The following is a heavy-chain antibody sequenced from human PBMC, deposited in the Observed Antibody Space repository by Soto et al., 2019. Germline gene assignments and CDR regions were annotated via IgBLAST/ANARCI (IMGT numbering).Heavy chain of an antibody. CDR1: GGSISSGGFS. Sequence: QLQLQESGSRLVKASQTLSLTCAVSGGSISSGGFSCNWIRQPPGKGLKWIGYIYHSGSTYFNPSLKSRVTMSVDRSTNQFSLKLSSVTAADTAVYYCASRVSDYFDYWGQGTPVTVSS. CDR2: IYHSGST. CDR3: ASRVSDYFDY. D-gene: IGHD6-19*01. V-gene: IGHV4-30-2*01. J-gene: IGHJ4*02.